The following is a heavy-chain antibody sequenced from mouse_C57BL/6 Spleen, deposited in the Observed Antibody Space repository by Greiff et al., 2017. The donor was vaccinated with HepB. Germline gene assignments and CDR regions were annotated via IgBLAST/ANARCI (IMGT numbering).Heavy chain of an antibody. Sequence: EVRLVESGGGLVKPGGSLKLSCAASGFTFSSYAMSWVRQTPEKRLEWVATISDGGSYTYYPDNVKGRFTISRDNAKNNLYLQMSHLKSEDTAMYYCARAPTGTGSHYFDYWGQGTTLTVSS. CDR1: GFTFSSYA. V-gene: IGHV5-4*03. CDR3: ARAPTGTGSHYFDY. D-gene: IGHD4-1*02. CDR2: ISDGGSYT. J-gene: IGHJ2*01.